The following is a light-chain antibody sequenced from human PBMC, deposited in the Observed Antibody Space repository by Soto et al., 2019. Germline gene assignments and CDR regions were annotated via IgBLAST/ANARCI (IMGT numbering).Light chain of an antibody. Sequence: QSVLTQPPSASETPGQAVSISCSGSSSDVGGYNYVSWYQQHPGKAPKLMIYEVSNRPLGVSNRFSGSKSGNTASLTISGLQAEDEADYYCTSYTSSSTLDVFGTGTKVTVL. CDR1: SSDVGGYNY. CDR3: TSYTSSSTLDV. CDR2: EVS. V-gene: IGLV2-14*01. J-gene: IGLJ1*01.